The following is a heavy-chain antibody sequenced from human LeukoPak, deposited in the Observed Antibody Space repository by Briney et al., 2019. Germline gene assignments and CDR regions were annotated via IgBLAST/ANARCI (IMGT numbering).Heavy chain of an antibody. V-gene: IGHV4-30-2*01. CDR2: IYHRGST. CDR3: VICMGSSTSCYDFVY. Sequence: SQTLSLTFAVSSGSISSGGYSCSWIRQPPGKGLEWNGYIYHRGSTYYHPSLKSRVTISVDRSKNQFSLKLSSVTDADTAVYYCVICMGSSTSCYDFVYWGQGTLVTVSS. CDR1: SGSISSGGYS. J-gene: IGHJ4*02. D-gene: IGHD2-2*01.